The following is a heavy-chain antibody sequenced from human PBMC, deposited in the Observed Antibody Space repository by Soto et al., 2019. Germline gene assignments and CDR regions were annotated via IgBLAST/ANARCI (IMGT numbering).Heavy chain of an antibody. J-gene: IGHJ5*02. CDR2: IFSNDEK. CDR3: ARIRGYSYGYTLQRWFDP. V-gene: IGHV2-26*01. CDR1: GFSLSNARMG. Sequence: QVTLKESGPVLVKPTETLTLTCTVSGFSLSNARMGVSWIRQPPGKALEWLAHIFSNDEKSYSTSLKSRLTISKDTSKSQVVLTMTNMDPVDTATYYCARIRGYSYGYTLQRWFDPWGQGTLVTVSS. D-gene: IGHD5-18*01.